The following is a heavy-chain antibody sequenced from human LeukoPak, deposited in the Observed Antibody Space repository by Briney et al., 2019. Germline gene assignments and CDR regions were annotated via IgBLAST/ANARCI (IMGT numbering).Heavy chain of an antibody. D-gene: IGHD6-13*01. J-gene: IGHJ4*02. V-gene: IGHV4-34*01. Sequence: PSETLSLTCAVYGGSFSGYYWSWIRQPPGKGLEWIGEINHSGSTNYNPSLKSRVTISVDTSKNQFSLKLSSVTAADTAVYYCAGSSWPYYFDYWGQGTLVTVSS. CDR2: INHSGST. CDR3: AGSSWPYYFDY. CDR1: GGSFSGYY.